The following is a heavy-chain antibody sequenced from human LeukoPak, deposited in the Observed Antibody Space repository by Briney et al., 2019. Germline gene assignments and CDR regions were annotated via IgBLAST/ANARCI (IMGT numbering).Heavy chain of an antibody. V-gene: IGHV1-8*01. CDR3: TRGSSGRRDN. CDR2: MNPNSGNT. Sequence: ASVKVSCKASGYTFTSCDINWVRQAIGPGLEWMGWMNPNSGNTGYGQSFQGRITMTRDISIGTAYMELSNLTSEDTAIYYCTRGSSGRRDNWGQGTLVTVSA. CDR1: GYTFTSCD. D-gene: IGHD6-19*01. J-gene: IGHJ4*02.